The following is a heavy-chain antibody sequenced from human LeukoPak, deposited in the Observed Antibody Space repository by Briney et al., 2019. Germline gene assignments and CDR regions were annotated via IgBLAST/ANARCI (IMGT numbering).Heavy chain of an antibody. CDR3: ARDPSFAVAGTP. CDR1: GFTFSDYY. D-gene: IGHD6-19*01. CDR2: ISSSSSYI. V-gene: IGHV3-11*06. Sequence: PGGSLRLSCAASGFTFSDYYMSWIRHAPGRGLEWVSSISSSSSYIYYADSVKGRFTISRDNAKNSLYLQMNSLRAEDTAVYYCARDPSFAVAGTPWGQGTLVTVSS. J-gene: IGHJ5*02.